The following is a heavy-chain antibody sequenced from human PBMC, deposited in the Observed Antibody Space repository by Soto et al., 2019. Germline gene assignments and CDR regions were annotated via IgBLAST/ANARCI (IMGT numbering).Heavy chain of an antibody. Sequence: QLQLQESGPGLVKPSETLSLTCTVSGGSISSSSYYWGWIRQPPGKGLEGIGSIYYSGSTYYNPSLKSRVTISVDTSKNQFSLKLSSVTAADTAVYYCARHYFGLYSSSWLNWFDPWGQGTLVTVSS. CDR3: ARHYFGLYSSSWLNWFDP. D-gene: IGHD6-13*01. CDR1: GGSISSSSYY. V-gene: IGHV4-39*01. CDR2: IYYSGST. J-gene: IGHJ5*02.